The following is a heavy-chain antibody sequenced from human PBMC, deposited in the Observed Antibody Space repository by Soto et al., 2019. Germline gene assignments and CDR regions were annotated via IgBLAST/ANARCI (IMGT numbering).Heavy chain of an antibody. J-gene: IGHJ4*02. CDR1: GFTFDDYG. Sequence: EVQLVESGGGVVRPGGSLRLSCAASGFTFDDYGMSWVRQAPGKGLEWVSGINWNGSSTGYADSVKGRFTISRDNAKNSLYLQMNSLRAEDTALYYCARDNCSSTSCSVGFDYWGQGTLVTVSS. D-gene: IGHD2-2*01. CDR2: INWNGSST. V-gene: IGHV3-20*04. CDR3: ARDNCSSTSCSVGFDY.